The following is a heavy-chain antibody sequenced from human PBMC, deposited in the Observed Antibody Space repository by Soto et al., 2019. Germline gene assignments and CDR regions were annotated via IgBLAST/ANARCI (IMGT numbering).Heavy chain of an antibody. CDR1: GGSISSGGYY. CDR3: ARVYCSSTSCYPWGNWFDP. V-gene: IGHV4-31*03. Sequence: SETLSLTCTVSGGSISSGGYYWSWIRQHPGKGLEWIGYIYYSGSTYYNPSLKSRVTISVDTSKNQFSLKLSSVTAADTAVYYCARVYCSSTSCYPWGNWFDPWGQGTLVTVSS. CDR2: IYYSGST. D-gene: IGHD2-2*01. J-gene: IGHJ5*02.